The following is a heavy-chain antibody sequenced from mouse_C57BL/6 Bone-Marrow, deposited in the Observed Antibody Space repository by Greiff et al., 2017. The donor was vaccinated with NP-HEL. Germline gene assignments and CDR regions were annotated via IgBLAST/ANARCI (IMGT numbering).Heavy chain of an antibody. CDR2: ISDGGSYT. Sequence: DVMLVESGGGLVKPGGSLKLSCAASGFTFSSYAMSWVRQTPEKRLEWVATISDGGSYTYYPDNVKGRFTISRDNAKNNLYLQMSHLKSEDTAMYYCARGNCAWFAYWGQGTLVTVSA. CDR1: GFTFSSYA. V-gene: IGHV5-4*03. D-gene: IGHD2-1*01. J-gene: IGHJ3*01. CDR3: ARGNCAWFAY.